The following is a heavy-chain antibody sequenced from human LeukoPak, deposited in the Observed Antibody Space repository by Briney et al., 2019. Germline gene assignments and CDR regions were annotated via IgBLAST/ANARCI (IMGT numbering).Heavy chain of an antibody. V-gene: IGHV3-7*01. J-gene: IGHJ4*02. CDR2: IKEDGSEK. CDR3: VRALGTGSY. D-gene: IGHD1-1*01. Sequence: GGSLRLSCAASGFTVSSNYMNWVRQAPGKGLEWVANIKEDGSEKYYVDSVKGRFTISRDNAKNSLYLQMNSLRAEDTAVYYCVRALGTGSYWGQGTLVSVSS. CDR1: GFTVSSNY.